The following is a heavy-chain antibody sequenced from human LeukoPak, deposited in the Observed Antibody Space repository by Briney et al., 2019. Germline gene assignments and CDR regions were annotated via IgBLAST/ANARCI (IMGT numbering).Heavy chain of an antibody. CDR3: ARVGEKAFHLWPEIDY. Sequence: GGSLRLSCAASGFTFSSYSMNWVRQAPGKGLEWVSSISSSSSNIYYADSGKGRFTISRDNAKNSLYLQMNSLRAEDTAVYYCARVGEKAFHLWPEIDYWGQGTLVTVSS. CDR1: GFTFSSYS. CDR2: ISSSSSNI. J-gene: IGHJ4*02. D-gene: IGHD5-24*01. V-gene: IGHV3-21*01.